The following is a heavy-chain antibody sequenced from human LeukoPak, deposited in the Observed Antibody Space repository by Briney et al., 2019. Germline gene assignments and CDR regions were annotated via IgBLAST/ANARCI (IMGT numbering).Heavy chain of an antibody. V-gene: IGHV3-20*04. CDR1: GFTFDDYG. CDR3: ARAGDTGAFDI. J-gene: IGHJ3*02. CDR2: INWNGGST. D-gene: IGHD3-10*01. Sequence: GGSLRLSCAASGFTFDDYGMSWGRQAPGKGLEWVSGINWNGGSTGYADSVKGRFTISRDNAKNSPYLQMNSLRAEDTALYYCARAGDTGAFDIWGQGTMVTVSS.